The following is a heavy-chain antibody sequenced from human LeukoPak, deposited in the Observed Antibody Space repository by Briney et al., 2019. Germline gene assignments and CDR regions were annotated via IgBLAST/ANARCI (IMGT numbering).Heavy chain of an antibody. CDR3: ARDRYGDFYFDY. CDR1: GYTFTGYY. V-gene: IGHV1-2*02. CDR2: INPNSGGT. Sequence: ASVKVSCKASGYTFTGYYMHWVRQAPGQGLEWMGWINPNSGGTNYAQKFRGRVTMTRDTAISTAYMELSGLTSDDTAVYYCARDRYGDFYFDYWGQGTLVTVSS. J-gene: IGHJ4*02. D-gene: IGHD4-17*01.